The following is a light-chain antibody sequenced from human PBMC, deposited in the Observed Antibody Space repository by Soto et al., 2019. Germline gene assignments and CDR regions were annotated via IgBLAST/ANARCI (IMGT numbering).Light chain of an antibody. CDR2: DVS. J-gene: IGKJ1*01. Sequence: DIQMTQSPTTLSASVGDGVTINCRASQTISSLLAWYQQRPGTAPKLLIYDVSSLQGGVPSRFSGSGSGTEFTLTISGLQPDDFATYYCQQYNNDWAFGQGTKVDI. CDR3: QQYNNDWA. V-gene: IGKV1-5*01. CDR1: QTISSL.